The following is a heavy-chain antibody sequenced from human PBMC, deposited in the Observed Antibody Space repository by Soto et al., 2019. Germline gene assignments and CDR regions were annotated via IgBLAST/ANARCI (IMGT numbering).Heavy chain of an antibody. V-gene: IGHV3-23*01. D-gene: IGHD2-15*01. CDR3: ARGPVVFHRVSTGFDT. CDR2: ISGSGGDT. Sequence: PGGSLRLSCTASGFSFSSYALNWVRQAPGKGLEWISGISGSGGDTYYAGSVKGRSTISRDNSKNTLYLQMNSLRAEDTAVYYCARGPVVFHRVSTGFDTLSQETLLTISA. CDR1: GFSFSSYA. J-gene: IGHJ5*02.